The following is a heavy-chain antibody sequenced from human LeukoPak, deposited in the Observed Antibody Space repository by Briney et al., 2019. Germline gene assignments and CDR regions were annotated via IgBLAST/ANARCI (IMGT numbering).Heavy chain of an antibody. Sequence: SETLSLTCTVSGGSISSGGYYWSWIRQHPGKGLEWIGYIYYSGSTYYNPSLKSRVTISVDTSKNQFSLKLSSVTAADTAVYYCARGRSSGWYKDYYYYYGMDVWDQGTTVTVSS. CDR2: IYYSGST. D-gene: IGHD6-19*01. CDR3: ARGRSSGWYKDYYYYYGMDV. V-gene: IGHV4-31*03. J-gene: IGHJ6*02. CDR1: GGSISSGGYY.